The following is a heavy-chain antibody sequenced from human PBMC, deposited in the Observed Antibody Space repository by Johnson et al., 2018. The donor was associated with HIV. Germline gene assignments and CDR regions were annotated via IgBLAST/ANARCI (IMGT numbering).Heavy chain of an antibody. CDR3: AGGVNVAFDI. Sequence: VQLVESGGGFVQPGGSLRLSCAASGFSVGSNSMSWVRQAPGQGLEWVSVIQSGENTLYAESVKGRFTVSRDDSRNTLYLQINSLRAEDTAVYYCAGGVNVAFDIWGPGTVVTVSS. J-gene: IGHJ3*02. V-gene: IGHV3-66*01. CDR2: IQSGENT. D-gene: IGHD1-1*01. CDR1: GFSVGSNS.